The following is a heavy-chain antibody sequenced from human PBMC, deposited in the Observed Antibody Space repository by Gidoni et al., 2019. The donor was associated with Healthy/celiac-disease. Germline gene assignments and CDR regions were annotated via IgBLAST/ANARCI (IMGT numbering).Heavy chain of an antibody. CDR3: ARLGPRGGYDQLVGVNFDY. CDR1: GGPIRSSSYF. Sequence: QLQLQESGPGLVKPSETLSLTCTVSGGPIRSSSYFWGWIRQPPGKGLEWIGSIYYSGSPYYNPSLKSRVTISVDTSKNQFSLKLSSVTAADTAVYYCARLGPRGGYDQLVGVNFDYWGQGTLVTVSS. V-gene: IGHV4-39*01. D-gene: IGHD5-12*01. CDR2: IYYSGSP. J-gene: IGHJ4*02.